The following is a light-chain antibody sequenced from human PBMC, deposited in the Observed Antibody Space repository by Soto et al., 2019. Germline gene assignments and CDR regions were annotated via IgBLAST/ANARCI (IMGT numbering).Light chain of an antibody. CDR2: DVS. V-gene: IGLV2-11*01. J-gene: IGLJ1*01. CDR1: SSDVGTYNY. Sequence: QSALTQPRSVSGSPGQSVTISCTGTSSDVGTYNYVSWYQQHPGKAPKAMIYDVSERPSGVPDRFSGSKSGNTASLTISGLQAEDEADYYCCSYAGRPRYVLGTGTKVTVL. CDR3: CSYAGRPRYV.